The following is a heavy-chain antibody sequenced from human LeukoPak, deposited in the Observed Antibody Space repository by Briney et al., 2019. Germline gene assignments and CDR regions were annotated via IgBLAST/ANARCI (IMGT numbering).Heavy chain of an antibody. V-gene: IGHV1-18*01. J-gene: IGHJ6*02. CDR3: ARDLVLVGEGWYHDYYYYGMDV. D-gene: IGHD6-19*01. Sequence: GASVKVSCKASGYTFTSYGISWVRQAPGQGLEWMGWISAYNGNTNYAQKLQGRVTMTTDTSTSTAYMELRSLRSDDTAVYYCARDLVLVGEGWYHDYYYYGMDVWGQGTTVTVSS. CDR1: GYTFTSYG. CDR2: ISAYNGNT.